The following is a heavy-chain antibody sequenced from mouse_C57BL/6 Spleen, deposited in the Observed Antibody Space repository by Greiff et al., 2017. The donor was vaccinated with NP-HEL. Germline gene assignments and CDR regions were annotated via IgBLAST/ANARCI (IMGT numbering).Heavy chain of an antibody. CDR2: IRNKANGYTT. J-gene: IGHJ3*01. CDR3: ARSYYYGSPWFAY. Sequence: DVMLVESGGGLVQPGGSLSLSCEASGFTFTDYYMSWVRQPPGKALEWLGFIRNKANGYTTEYSASVKGRFTISRDNSQSILYLQMNALRAEDSATYYCARSYYYGSPWFAYWGQGTLVTVSA. V-gene: IGHV7-3*01. CDR1: GFTFTDYY. D-gene: IGHD1-1*01.